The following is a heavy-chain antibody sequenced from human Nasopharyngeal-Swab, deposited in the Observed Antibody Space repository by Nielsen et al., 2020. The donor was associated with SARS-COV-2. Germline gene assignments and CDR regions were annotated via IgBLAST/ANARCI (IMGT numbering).Heavy chain of an antibody. D-gene: IGHD5-12*01. V-gene: IGHV3-7*01. CDR2: IKQDGSQK. CDR1: GFTFSNYW. Sequence: GGSLRLSCAASGFTFSNYWMSWVRQAPGKGLEWVANIKQDGSQKYYVDSVKGRFTISRDNAKNSLYLQMNSLRAEDTAVYYCARESSGYDYIAPPYFDYWGQGTLVTVSS. CDR3: ARESSGYDYIAPPYFDY. J-gene: IGHJ4*02.